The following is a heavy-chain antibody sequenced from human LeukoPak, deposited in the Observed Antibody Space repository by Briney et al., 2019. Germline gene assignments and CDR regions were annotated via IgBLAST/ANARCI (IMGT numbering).Heavy chain of an antibody. CDR1: GGSISSYY. V-gene: IGHV4-59*01. D-gene: IGHD7-27*01. CDR3: ARDDGTGGFDY. Sequence: PSETLSLTCTVSGGSISSYYWSWIRQPPGRGLEWIGYIYYSGSTNYNPSLKSRVTISVDTSKNQFSLKLSSVTAADTAVYYCARDDGTGGFDYWGQGTLVTASS. J-gene: IGHJ4*02. CDR2: IYYSGST.